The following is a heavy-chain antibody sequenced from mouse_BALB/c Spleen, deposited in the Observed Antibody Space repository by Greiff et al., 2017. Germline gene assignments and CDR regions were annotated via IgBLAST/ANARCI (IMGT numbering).Heavy chain of an antibody. CDR2: INSNGGST. Sequence: EVQGVESGGGLVQPGGSLKLSCAASGFTFSSYGMSWVRQTPDKRLELVATINSNGGSTYYPDSVKGRFTISRDNAKNTLYLQMSSLKSEDTAMYYCARGTYYGPFAYWGQGTLVTVSA. CDR1: GFTFSSYG. D-gene: IGHD2-10*01. CDR3: ARGTYYGPFAY. J-gene: IGHJ3*01. V-gene: IGHV5-6-3*01.